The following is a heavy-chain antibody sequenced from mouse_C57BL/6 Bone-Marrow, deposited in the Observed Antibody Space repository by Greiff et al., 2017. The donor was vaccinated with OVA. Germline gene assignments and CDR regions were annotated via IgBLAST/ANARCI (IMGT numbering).Heavy chain of an antibody. J-gene: IGHJ2*01. CDR1: GFTFTDYY. V-gene: IGHV7-3*01. CDR3: ASHYCYGPGY. D-gene: IGHD1-1*01. Sequence: EVKLVESGGGLVQPGGSLSLSCAASGFTFTDYYMRWVRQPPGKALEWFGFIRNKANGYPTEYSASVKGRFTISRDTSKSILYLQMNALRAEDSATYNWASHYCYGPGYWGQGTTLTVSS. CDR2: IRNKANGYPT.